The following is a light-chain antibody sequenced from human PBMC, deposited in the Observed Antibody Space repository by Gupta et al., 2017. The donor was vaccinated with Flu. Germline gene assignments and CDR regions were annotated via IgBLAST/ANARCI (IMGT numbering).Light chain of an antibody. J-gene: IGKJ3*01. CDR2: EVP. Sequence: DVVMTQSPLSLPVTLGQPASISCRSSQSLVYSDGNTYLNWFQQRPGHSPRRLIYEVPNRDSGVPDRFSGSGSGTDFTLKISRVEAEDVGVYYCMQGTHWPFTFGPGTKVDIK. V-gene: IGKV2-30*01. CDR1: QSLVYSDGNTY. CDR3: MQGTHWPFT.